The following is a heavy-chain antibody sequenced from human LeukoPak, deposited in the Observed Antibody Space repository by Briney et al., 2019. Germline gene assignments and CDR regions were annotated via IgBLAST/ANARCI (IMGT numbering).Heavy chain of an antibody. D-gene: IGHD6-19*01. CDR2: IYYSGST. Sequence: KPSETLSLTCTVSGGSISSSSYYWGWIRQPPGKGLEWIGSIYYSGSTYYHPSLKSRVTISVDTSKNQFSLKLSSVTAADTAVYYCARVHMEQWPTRGFYYYMDVWGKGTTVTVSS. CDR3: ARVHMEQWPTRGFYYYMDV. CDR1: GGSISSSSYY. J-gene: IGHJ6*03. V-gene: IGHV4-39*01.